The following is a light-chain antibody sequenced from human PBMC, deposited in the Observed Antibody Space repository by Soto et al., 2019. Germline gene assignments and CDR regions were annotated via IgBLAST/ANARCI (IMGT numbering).Light chain of an antibody. Sequence: QSVLTQPASVSGSPGQSITISCTGTSSDVGGYNYVSWYQQHPGKAPKLMIYDVSNRPSGVSNRFSGSKSGNTASLTISGLQTEDEADYYCSSYTRSNTGVFGGGTSDRP. CDR2: DVS. V-gene: IGLV2-14*03. CDR3: SSYTRSNTGV. J-gene: IGLJ3*02. CDR1: SSDVGGYNY.